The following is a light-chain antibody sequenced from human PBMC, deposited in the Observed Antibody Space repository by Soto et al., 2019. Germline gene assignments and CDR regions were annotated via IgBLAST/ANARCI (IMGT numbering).Light chain of an antibody. J-gene: IGLJ3*02. CDR2: EVT. CDR1: SSDVGGYNY. Sequence: QSALTQPPSASGSPGQSVTISCTGTSSDVGGYNYVSWYQQYPGKAPKLMIYEVTKRPSGVPDRFSGSKSCTTGSLAVSGLQAEDEADYYRSSYAGSNKLVFGGGTKLTVL. CDR3: SSYAGSNKLV. V-gene: IGLV2-8*01.